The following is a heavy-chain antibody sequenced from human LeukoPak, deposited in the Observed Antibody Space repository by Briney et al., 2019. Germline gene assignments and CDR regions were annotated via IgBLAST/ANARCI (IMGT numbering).Heavy chain of an antibody. CDR3: ARDTEDYDFLTGYYTRPLDY. CDR2: ISSSSSNN. CDR1: GFTFTSYS. Sequence: SGGSLRLSCAASGFTFTSYSMNWVRQAPGKGLEWVSCISSSSSNNYYVDSVKGGFTISRDNPNNSLYLQMNSLRAEDTAVYYCARDTEDYDFLTGYYTRPLDYWGQGTLVTVSS. D-gene: IGHD3-9*01. V-gene: IGHV3-21*01. J-gene: IGHJ4*02.